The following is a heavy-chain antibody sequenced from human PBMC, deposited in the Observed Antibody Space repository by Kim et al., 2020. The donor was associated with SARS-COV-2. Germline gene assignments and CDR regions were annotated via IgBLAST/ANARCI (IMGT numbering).Heavy chain of an antibody. Sequence: GGSLRLSCIASGFTFHDHAIHWVRQAPGKGLEWVSSIDGSDGTTYYVDSVRGRFTISRDDSKNTLYLQMSALRGDDTAVYYCMKGGWGWIWDHWGQGTLVTVSS. D-gene: IGHD2-21*01. V-gene: IGHV3-23*01. CDR3: MKGGWGWIWDH. CDR1: GFTFHDHA. J-gene: IGHJ4*02. CDR2: IDGSDGTT.